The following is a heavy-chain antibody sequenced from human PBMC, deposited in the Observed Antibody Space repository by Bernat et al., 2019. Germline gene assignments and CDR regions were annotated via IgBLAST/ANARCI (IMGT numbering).Heavy chain of an antibody. D-gene: IGHD5-24*01. V-gene: IGHV3-30*18. J-gene: IGHJ4*02. CDR1: GFTFSSYG. CDR2: ISYDGSNK. CDR3: AKAGANWLQDFDY. Sequence: QVQLVESGGGVVQPGRSLRLSCAASGFTFSSYGMHWVRQAPGKGLEWVAVISYDGSNKYYADSVKGRFTISRDNSKNTLYLQMNSLRTEDTAVYYCAKAGANWLQDFDYWGQGTLVTVSS.